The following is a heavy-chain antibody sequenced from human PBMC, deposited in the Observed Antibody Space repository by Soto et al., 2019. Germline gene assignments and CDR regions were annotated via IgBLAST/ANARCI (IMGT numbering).Heavy chain of an antibody. D-gene: IGHD3-10*01. CDR1: GGTFSSYT. Sequence: QVQLVQSGAEVKKPGSSVKVSCKASGGTFSSYTISWVRQAPGQGLEWMGRIIPILGIANYAQEFQGRVTITADKSTSTAYMELSSLRSEDTAVYYGAREGYYGSGSSDYWGQGTRVTVSS. V-gene: IGHV1-69*08. J-gene: IGHJ4*02. CDR2: IIPILGIA. CDR3: AREGYYGSGSSDY.